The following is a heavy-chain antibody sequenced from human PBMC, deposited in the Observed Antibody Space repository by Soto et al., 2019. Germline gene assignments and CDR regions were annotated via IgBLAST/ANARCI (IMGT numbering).Heavy chain of an antibody. V-gene: IGHV3-48*02. CDR2: ISSSSKTI. D-gene: IGHD3-10*01. J-gene: IGHJ6*02. CDR1: GFTFNTYS. Sequence: GGARRLLCAASGFTFNTYSMNWVRQAPGKGLEWVSLISSSSKTIYYADPVKGRFTISRDNAKNPLYLQMNSLRDEDTAVYYCAVFEASGPLDVWGQGTTVTVSS. CDR3: AVFEASGPLDV.